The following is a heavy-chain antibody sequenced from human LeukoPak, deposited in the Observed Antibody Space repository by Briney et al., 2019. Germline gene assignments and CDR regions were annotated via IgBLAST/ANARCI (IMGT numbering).Heavy chain of an antibody. V-gene: IGHV3-48*02. CDR2: ITTSGGAK. CDR1: GFTFSSYS. J-gene: IGHJ3*01. D-gene: IGHD2/OR15-2a*01. CDR3: VRGYYSNSFDF. Sequence: GGSLRLSCAASGFTFSSYSMNWVRQAPGKGLEWISYITTSGGAKNYADSVRGRFTISRDDAKNSLYLQMSSLRDGDTAVYYCVRGYYSNSFDFWGQGTVVTVSS.